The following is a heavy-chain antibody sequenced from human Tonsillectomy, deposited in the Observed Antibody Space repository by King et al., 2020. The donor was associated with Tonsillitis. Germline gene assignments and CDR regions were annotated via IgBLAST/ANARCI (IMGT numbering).Heavy chain of an antibody. CDR1: GFTFSTYW. V-gene: IGHV3-7*03. CDR3: AGLYYYDSSGYLSAPAAFDI. Sequence: VQLVESGGGLVQPGGGSLRLSCAASGFTFSTYWMSWVRQAPGKGLEWVANIKQDGSEKYYVDSVKGRFTISRDNAKNSLYLQRNSLRAEDTAVYFCAGLYYYDSSGYLSAPAAFDIWGQGTMVTVSS. CDR2: IKQDGSEK. J-gene: IGHJ3*02. D-gene: IGHD3-22*01.